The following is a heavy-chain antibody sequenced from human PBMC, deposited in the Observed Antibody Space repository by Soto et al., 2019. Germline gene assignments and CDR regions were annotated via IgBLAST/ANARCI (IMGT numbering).Heavy chain of an antibody. CDR3: AKDGTLYDSSGYYYLY. V-gene: IGHV1-69*13. Sequence: SVKVSCKASGGTFSRYAISWVRQAPGQGLEWMGGIIPLFGKANYAQKFQGRVTITADESTSTAYMELSSLRSEDTAVYYCAKDGTLYDSSGYYYLYWGQGPLVTVSS. J-gene: IGHJ4*02. CDR2: IIPLFGKA. CDR1: GGTFSRYA. D-gene: IGHD3-22*01.